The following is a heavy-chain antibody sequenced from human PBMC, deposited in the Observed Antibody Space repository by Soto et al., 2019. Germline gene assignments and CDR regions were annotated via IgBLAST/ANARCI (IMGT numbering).Heavy chain of an antibody. CDR2: LHHGGST. J-gene: IGHJ4*02. Sequence: SETLSLTCDVSRYSINNNNWSSWVRQPPGRGLEWIGELHHGGSTNYNPSLESRVTFSVDISKNQFFLKLSSVTAADTAVYYCTKNSAYALDYWGQGTLVTVSS. D-gene: IGHD5-12*01. CDR3: TKNSAYALDY. V-gene: IGHV4-4*02. CDR1: RYSINNNNW.